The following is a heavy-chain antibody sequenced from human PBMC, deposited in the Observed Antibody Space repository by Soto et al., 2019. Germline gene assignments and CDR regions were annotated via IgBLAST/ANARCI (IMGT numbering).Heavy chain of an antibody. CDR2: IYYSGST. Sequence: SETLSLTCTVYGGSISSGDYYWSWIRQPPGKGLEWIGYIYYSGSTYYNPSLKSRVTISVDTSKNQFSLKLSSVTAADTAVYYCATYLGVPPMVFGWFDPWGQGTLVTVSS. J-gene: IGHJ5*02. D-gene: IGHD3-10*01. CDR3: ATYLGVPPMVFGWFDP. V-gene: IGHV4-31*02. CDR1: GGSISSGDYY.